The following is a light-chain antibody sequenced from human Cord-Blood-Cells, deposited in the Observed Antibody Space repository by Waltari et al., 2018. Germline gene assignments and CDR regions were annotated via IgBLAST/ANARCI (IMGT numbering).Light chain of an antibody. CDR3: SSYAGSNKV. CDR2: EVS. V-gene: IGLV2-8*01. CDR1: SSDVGGYNY. Sequence: QSALTQPPSASGYPVQSVTISCTAPSSDVGGYNYVSWYQQHPGKAPKLMIYEVSKRPSGVPDRFSGSKSGNTASLTVSGLQDEDEADYYCSSYAGSNKVFSGGTKLTVL. J-gene: IGLJ2*01.